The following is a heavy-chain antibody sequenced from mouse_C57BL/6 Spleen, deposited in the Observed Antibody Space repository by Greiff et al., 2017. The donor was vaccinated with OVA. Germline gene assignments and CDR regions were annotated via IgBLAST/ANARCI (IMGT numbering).Heavy chain of an antibody. Sequence: VQLKESGAELVKPGASVKLSCTASGFNIKDYYMHWVKQRTEQGLEWIGRIDPEDGETKYAPKFQGKATITADTSSNTAYLQLSSLTSEDTAVYYCARGYGSSFYAMDYWGQGTSVTVSS. J-gene: IGHJ4*01. CDR2: IDPEDGET. V-gene: IGHV14-2*01. CDR1: GFNIKDYY. CDR3: ARGYGSSFYAMDY. D-gene: IGHD1-1*01.